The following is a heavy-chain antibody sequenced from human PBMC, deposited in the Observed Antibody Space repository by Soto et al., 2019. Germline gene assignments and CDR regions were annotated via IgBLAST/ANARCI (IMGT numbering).Heavy chain of an antibody. CDR1: GGSISSYY. D-gene: IGHD7-27*01. Sequence: QVQLQESGPGLVKPSETLSLTCTVSGGSISSYYWTWIRQPPGQGLEWIGYIYYRGTTNYNPSLKSRVTISVDTSKNQFSLKLSSVTAADTAVYYCARGGELGIFLYFDYWGQGTLVTGSS. V-gene: IGHV4-59*01. CDR2: IYYRGTT. J-gene: IGHJ4*02. CDR3: ARGGELGIFLYFDY.